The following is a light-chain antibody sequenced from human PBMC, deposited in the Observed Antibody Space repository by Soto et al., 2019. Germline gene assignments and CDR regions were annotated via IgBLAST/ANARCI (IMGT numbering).Light chain of an antibody. Sequence: QSVLTQPASVSGSPGQSITISCTGTSSDVGGYNYVSWYQQHPGKAPKLMIYEVSNRPSGVSNRFSGSKSGNTASLTISGLQAEDEADYYCSSYTSSRTYVFGTGTKANGL. CDR2: EVS. V-gene: IGLV2-14*01. CDR1: SSDVGGYNY. J-gene: IGLJ1*01. CDR3: SSYTSSRTYV.